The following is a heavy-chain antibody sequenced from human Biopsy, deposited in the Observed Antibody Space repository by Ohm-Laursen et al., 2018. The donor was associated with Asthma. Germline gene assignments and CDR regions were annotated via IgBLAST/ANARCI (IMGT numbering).Heavy chain of an antibody. Sequence: SSVKVSCKASGGTFSSYSVSWVRQAPGQGLEWMGGIIPIFGTANYAQKFQGRVTITADESTSTAYMELSSLRSEDTAVYYCARHPYVDGSDNNYYRGNDYYLGMDVWGQGTTVTVSS. J-gene: IGHJ6*02. CDR3: ARHPYVDGSDNNYYRGNDYYLGMDV. CDR1: GGTFSSYS. CDR2: IIPIFGTA. D-gene: IGHD5-12*01. V-gene: IGHV1-69*01.